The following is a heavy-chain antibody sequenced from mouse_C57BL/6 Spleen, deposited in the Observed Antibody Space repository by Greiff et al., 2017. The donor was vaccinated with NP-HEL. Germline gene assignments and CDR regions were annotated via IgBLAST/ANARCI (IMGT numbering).Heavy chain of an antibody. J-gene: IGHJ3*01. V-gene: IGHV14-4*01. CDR2: IDPENGDT. D-gene: IGHD2-4*01. Sequence: VQLKESGAELVRPGASVKLSCTASGFNIKDDYMHWVKQRPEQGLEWIGWIDPENGDTEYASKFQGKATITADTSSNTAYLQLSSLTSEDTAVYYCTTGDYYDYDEGFAYWGQGTLVTVSA. CDR1: GFNIKDDY. CDR3: TTGDYYDYDEGFAY.